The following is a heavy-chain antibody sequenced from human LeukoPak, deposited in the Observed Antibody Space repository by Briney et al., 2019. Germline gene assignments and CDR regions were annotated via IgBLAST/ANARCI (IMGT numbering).Heavy chain of an antibody. Sequence: SETLSLTCTVSGGSISSSTYYWGWIRQPPGKGLEWIGTIYYSGSTSYNPSLRSRVTISVDTSKNQFSLKLNSVTAADTAVYYRSKRTGLGYWGQGILVTVTS. CDR1: GGSISSSTYY. J-gene: IGHJ4*02. D-gene: IGHD1-1*01. CDR2: IYYSGST. V-gene: IGHV4-39*01. CDR3: SKRTGLGY.